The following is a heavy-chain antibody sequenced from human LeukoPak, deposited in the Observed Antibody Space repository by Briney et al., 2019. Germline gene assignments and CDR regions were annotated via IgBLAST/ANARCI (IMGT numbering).Heavy chain of an antibody. CDR1: GYTFTSYY. Sequence: GASVKVSCKASGYTFTSYYMHWVRQAPGQGLEWMGIINPSGGSTSYTQKFQGRVTMTRDMSTSTVYMELSSLRSEDTAVYYCARESGRDYFDYWGQGTLVTVSS. J-gene: IGHJ4*02. CDR2: INPSGGST. V-gene: IGHV1-46*01. CDR3: ARESGRDYFDY.